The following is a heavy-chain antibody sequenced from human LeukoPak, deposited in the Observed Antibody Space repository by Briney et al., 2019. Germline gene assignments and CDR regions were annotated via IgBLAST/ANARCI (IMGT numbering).Heavy chain of an antibody. J-gene: IGHJ3*02. Sequence: GGSLKLSCAASGFTFSSYAMTWVRQAPGKGLEWISAISGSAYSTSYADSVKGRFTISRDNSKNTLYLQMNSLRAEDTAIYYCARNTSGFKLGDAFDIWGQGTMVTVSS. CDR3: ARNTSGFKLGDAFDI. CDR2: ISGSAYST. CDR1: GFTFSSYA. V-gene: IGHV3-23*01. D-gene: IGHD3-22*01.